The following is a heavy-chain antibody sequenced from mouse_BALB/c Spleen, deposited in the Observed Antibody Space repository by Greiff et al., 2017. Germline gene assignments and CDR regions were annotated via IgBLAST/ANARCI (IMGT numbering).Heavy chain of an antibody. CDR2: ISNGGGST. D-gene: IGHD2-1*01. Sequence: EVQGVESGGGLVQPGGSLKLSCAASGFTFSSYTMSWVRQTPEKRLEWVAYISNGGGSTYYPDTVKGRFTISRDNAKNTLYLQMSSLKSEDTAMYYCARHGGYGNYAWFAYWGQGTLVTVSA. J-gene: IGHJ3*01. V-gene: IGHV5-12-2*01. CDR3: ARHGGYGNYAWFAY. CDR1: GFTFSSYT.